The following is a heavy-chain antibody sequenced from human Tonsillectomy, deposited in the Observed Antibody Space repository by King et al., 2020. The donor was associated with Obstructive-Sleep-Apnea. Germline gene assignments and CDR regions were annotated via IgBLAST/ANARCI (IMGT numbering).Heavy chain of an antibody. CDR1: GGSISSGDYY. CDR3: ARAEYSSGWYSAGWFDP. V-gene: IGHV4-30-4*01. J-gene: IGHJ5*02. D-gene: IGHD6-19*01. CDR2: IYYSGST. Sequence: QLQESGPGLVKPSQTLSLTCTVSGGSISSGDYYWSWIRQPPGKGLEWIGYIYYSGSTYYNPSLKSRVTISLDTSKNQFSLKLSSVTAADPAVYYCARAEYSSGWYSAGWFDPWGQGTLVTVSS.